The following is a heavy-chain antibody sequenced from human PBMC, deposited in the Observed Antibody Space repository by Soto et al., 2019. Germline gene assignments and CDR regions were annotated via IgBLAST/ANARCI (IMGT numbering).Heavy chain of an antibody. CDR1: SGSFSGYY. Sequence: SETLSLTCAVYSGSFSGYYWSWIRQPPGKGLEWIGQIDHSGGTNYNPSLKTRVTISVDSSKNQFSLKLSSVTATDTAVYYCARGVWNLDYRGQGTLVTVSS. CDR2: IDHSGGT. J-gene: IGHJ4*02. V-gene: IGHV4-34*01. CDR3: ARGVWNLDY. D-gene: IGHD3-16*01.